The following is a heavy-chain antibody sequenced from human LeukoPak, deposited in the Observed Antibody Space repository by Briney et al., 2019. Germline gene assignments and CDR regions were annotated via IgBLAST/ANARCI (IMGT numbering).Heavy chain of an antibody. D-gene: IGHD3-22*01. CDR3: ARGIGTSYESSRDAFDI. J-gene: IGHJ3*02. CDR2: IYSPGTN. Sequence: SETLSLTCTVSAGSINSDDYYWSWIRQPAGKGLEWIGRIYSPGTNYNYNPSLKSRVTISIDTSKNQFSLKLTPVTAGDTAVYYCARGIGTSYESSRDAFDIWGQGTMVTVFS. CDR1: AGSINSDDYY. V-gene: IGHV4-61*02.